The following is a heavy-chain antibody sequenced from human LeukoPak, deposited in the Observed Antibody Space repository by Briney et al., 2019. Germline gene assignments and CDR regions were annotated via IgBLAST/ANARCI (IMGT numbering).Heavy chain of an antibody. CDR1: GGSISSYY. J-gene: IGHJ6*02. Sequence: SETLSLTCTVSGGSISSYYWSWIRQPPGKGLEWIGYIYYSGSTNYNPSLKSRVTISVDTSKNQFSLKLSSVTAADTAVYYCARGTVVVVAARTAYYYYGMDVWGQGTTVTVSS. CDR3: ARGTVVVVAARTAYYYYGMDV. CDR2: IYYSGST. V-gene: IGHV4-59*08. D-gene: IGHD2-15*01.